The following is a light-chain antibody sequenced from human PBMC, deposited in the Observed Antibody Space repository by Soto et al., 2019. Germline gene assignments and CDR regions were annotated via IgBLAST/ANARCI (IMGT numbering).Light chain of an antibody. CDR3: QQYDASLWT. CDR1: QSLTSSY. CDR2: GAS. J-gene: IGKJ1*01. V-gene: IGKV3-20*01. Sequence: EIVLTQSRFTVSLSPCEGFSLSCIASQSLTSSYLAWYQQKPGQSPRLLIYGASRRATGIPDRFSGSGSGTDFTLTISRLEPEDFAVYYCQQYDASLWTFGQGTKVDIK.